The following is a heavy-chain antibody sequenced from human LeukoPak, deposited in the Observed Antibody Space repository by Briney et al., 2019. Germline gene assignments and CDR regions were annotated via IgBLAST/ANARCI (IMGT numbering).Heavy chain of an antibody. CDR1: GGTFSSYA. Sequence: ASVKVSCKASGGTFSSYAISWVRQAPGQGLEWMGGFDPEDGETIYAQKFQGRVTMTEDTSTDTAYMELSSLRSEDTAVYYCATISSSGWYFDYWGQGTLVTVSS. CDR2: FDPEDGET. J-gene: IGHJ4*02. V-gene: IGHV1-24*01. CDR3: ATISSSGWYFDY. D-gene: IGHD6-19*01.